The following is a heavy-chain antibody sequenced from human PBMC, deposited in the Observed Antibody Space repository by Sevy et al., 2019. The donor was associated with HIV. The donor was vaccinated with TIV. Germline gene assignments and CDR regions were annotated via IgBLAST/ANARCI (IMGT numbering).Heavy chain of an antibody. V-gene: IGHV3-7*04. CDR2: IKQDGSEK. D-gene: IGHD3-22*01. CDR3: ARGGYYYDRSGLAAFDI. J-gene: IGHJ3*02. CDR1: GFTFSRYW. Sequence: GSLRLSCAASGFTFSRYWMSWVRQAPGKGLEWVANIKQDGSEKYHVDSVKGRFTISRDNAKKSLYLQMNSLRAEDTAVYYCARGGYYYDRSGLAAFDIWGHGTMVTVSS.